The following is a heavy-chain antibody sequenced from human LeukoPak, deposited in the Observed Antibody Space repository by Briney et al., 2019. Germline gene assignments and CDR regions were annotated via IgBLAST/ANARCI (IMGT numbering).Heavy chain of an antibody. V-gene: IGHV3-23*01. D-gene: IGHD3-16*02. Sequence: GGTLRLSCAASGFTFSNYGMSWVRQAPGKGLEWVSSISGSGGSTYYADSVKGRFTISRDNAKNTLFLQMNSLRAEDTAVYYCARDSNDYVWGSYRPHITYFDLWGRGTLVTVSS. J-gene: IGHJ2*01. CDR1: GFTFSNYG. CDR3: ARDSNDYVWGSYRPHITYFDL. CDR2: ISGSGGST.